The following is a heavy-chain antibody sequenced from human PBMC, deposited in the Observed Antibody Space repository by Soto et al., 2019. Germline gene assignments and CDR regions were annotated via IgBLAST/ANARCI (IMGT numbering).Heavy chain of an antibody. D-gene: IGHD4-17*01. CDR3: ARQFGYYDYGDYEGAFDY. Sequence: GESLKISCKGSGYSFTSYWIGWVRQMPGKGLEWMGIIYPGDSDTRYSPSFQGQVTISADKSISTAYLQWSSLKASDTAMYYCARQFGYYDYGDYEGAFDYWGQGTLVTVSS. V-gene: IGHV5-51*01. CDR1: GYSFTSYW. J-gene: IGHJ4*02. CDR2: IYPGDSDT.